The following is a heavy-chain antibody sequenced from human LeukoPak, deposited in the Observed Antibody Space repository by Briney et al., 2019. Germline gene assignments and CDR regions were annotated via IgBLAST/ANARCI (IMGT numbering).Heavy chain of an antibody. V-gene: IGHV1-3*01. Sequence: ASVTVSCKASGYTFTNYALHWVRQAPGQRLEWMGWINAGNGDTRYSQRFQGRVTITRDTSVSTVDMELSSLRSEDTAVYYCARGYCSSTSCQYYFDYWGQGTLVTVSS. J-gene: IGHJ4*02. CDR2: INAGNGDT. D-gene: IGHD2-2*01. CDR1: GYTFTNYA. CDR3: ARGYCSSTSCQYYFDY.